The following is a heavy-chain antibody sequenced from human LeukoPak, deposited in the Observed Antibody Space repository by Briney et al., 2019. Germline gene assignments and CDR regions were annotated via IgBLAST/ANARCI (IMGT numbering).Heavy chain of an antibody. D-gene: IGHD1-26*01. CDR2: ISYDGSNK. CDR3: ARYSGSYEVNYYYYYGMDV. J-gene: IGHJ6*02. V-gene: IGHV3-30-3*01. CDR1: GFTFSSYA. Sequence: PGRSLRLSCAASGFTFSSYAMHWVRQAPGKGLEWVAIISYDGSNKYYADSVKGRFTISRDNSKNTLYLQMSSLRAEDTALYYCARYSGSYEVNYYYYYGMDVWGQGTTVTVSS.